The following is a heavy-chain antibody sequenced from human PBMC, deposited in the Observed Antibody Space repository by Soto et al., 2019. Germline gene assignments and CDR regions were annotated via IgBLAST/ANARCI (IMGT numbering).Heavy chain of an antibody. V-gene: IGHV4-61*08. CDR1: GGSISSGGYY. CDR3: ARLGGYYQALDH. J-gene: IGHJ4*02. CDR2: IYYSGST. Sequence: SETLSLTCTVSGGSISSGGYYWSWIRQPPGKGLEWIGYIYYSGSTNYNPSLKSRVTISVDTSKNQFSLKLSSVTAADTAVYFCARLGGYYQALDHWSQGTLVTVSS. D-gene: IGHD3-3*01.